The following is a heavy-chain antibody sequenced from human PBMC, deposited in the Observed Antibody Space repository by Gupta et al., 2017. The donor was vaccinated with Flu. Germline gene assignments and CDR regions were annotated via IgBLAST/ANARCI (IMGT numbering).Heavy chain of an antibody. CDR2: ISSGGITI. V-gene: IGHV3-11*01. CDR3: ARGYSYIFDY. D-gene: IGHD5-18*01. Sequence: QVRLVESGGGLVRPGGSLRLSCEASGFTFGDYSMNWIRQAPGKGLEWVSYISSGGITIYYADSVRGRFTISRDNAKNSLYLQMNSLRAEDTAMYFCARGYSYIFDYWDQGTLVTVSS. CDR1: GFTFGDYS. J-gene: IGHJ4*02.